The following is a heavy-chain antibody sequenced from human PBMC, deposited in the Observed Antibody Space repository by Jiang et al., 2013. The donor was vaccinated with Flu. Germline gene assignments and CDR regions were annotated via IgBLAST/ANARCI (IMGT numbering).Heavy chain of an antibody. CDR3: TRGTEFYEDGSGSSRHFDS. V-gene: IGHV4-4*02. Sequence: GSGLVKPSGTLSLTCAVSGVSMNNNNWWSWVRQPPGKGLEWIGEISHGGSTNYNPSLQSRLSVSVDKSKNQFSLDLRSVTAADTAFYYCTRGTEFYEDGSGSSRHFDSWGQGTLVTVSS. CDR1: GVSMNNNNW. D-gene: IGHD3-22*01. J-gene: IGHJ4*02. CDR2: ISHGGST.